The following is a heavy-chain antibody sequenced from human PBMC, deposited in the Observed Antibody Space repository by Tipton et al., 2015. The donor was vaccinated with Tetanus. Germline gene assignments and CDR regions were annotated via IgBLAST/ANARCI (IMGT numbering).Heavy chain of an antibody. Sequence: QLVQSGAEVKEPGASLKVSCKASGYSFSGYYIHWVRQAPGQGLEWMGWITPHTGGTNYAQNFRGRVTMTRDTSINTAYLQWTSLRASDTAMYYCVSLPGMSGTTYGWFDPWGQGTLVTVSS. CDR1: GYSFSGYY. J-gene: IGHJ5*02. D-gene: IGHD1-7*01. V-gene: IGHV1-2*02. CDR3: VSLPGMSGTTYGWFDP. CDR2: ITPHTGGT.